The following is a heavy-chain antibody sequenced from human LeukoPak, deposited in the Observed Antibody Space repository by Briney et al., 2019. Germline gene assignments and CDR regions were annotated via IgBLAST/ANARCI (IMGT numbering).Heavy chain of an antibody. Sequence: GGSLRLSCAASGFTFSSYSMNWVRQAPGKGLEWVSSISSSSSYIYYADSVKGRFTISRDNSNNTLYLQMNSLRAEDTAVYYCARDPGYPKLPYFDYWGQGTLVTVSS. J-gene: IGHJ4*02. CDR3: ARDPGYPKLPYFDY. CDR2: ISSSSSYI. D-gene: IGHD1-26*01. CDR1: GFTFSSYS. V-gene: IGHV3-21*01.